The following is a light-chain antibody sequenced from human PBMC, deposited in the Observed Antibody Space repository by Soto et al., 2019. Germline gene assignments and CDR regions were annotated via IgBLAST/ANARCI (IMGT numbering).Light chain of an antibody. V-gene: IGKV3-11*01. J-gene: IGKJ3*01. Sequence: EIVLTQSPATLSLSPGERATLSCRASQSVSSYLAWYQQKPGQAPRLLIYDASNRATGIPARFSGSGSWTDFTLTISSLEPEDFAVYSCKQRETFGHGNNVDI. CDR2: DAS. CDR3: KQRET. CDR1: QSVSSY.